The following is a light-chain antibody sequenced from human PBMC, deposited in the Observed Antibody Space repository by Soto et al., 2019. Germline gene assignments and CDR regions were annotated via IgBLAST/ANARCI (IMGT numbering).Light chain of an antibody. CDR3: RHFNSYPLT. CDR1: QGISSH. V-gene: IGKV1-9*01. J-gene: IGKJ4*01. Sequence: IQLTQSPSSLSASVGDRVTITCRASQGISSHLAWYQQKPGKAPNLLIYDASTLQSGVPSRFSGSGSGTDFTLTISSLQSEDFASYFCRHFNSYPLTFGGGTKVDIK. CDR2: DAS.